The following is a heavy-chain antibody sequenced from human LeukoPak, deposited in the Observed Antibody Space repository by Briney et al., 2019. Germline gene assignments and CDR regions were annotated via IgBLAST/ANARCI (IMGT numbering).Heavy chain of an antibody. CDR2: IDPSDSYT. V-gene: IGHV5-10-1*01. CDR1: GYSFTNYW. CDR3: ARHTVQYCSSTSCYNY. J-gene: IGHJ4*02. Sequence: GESLKISWKGSGYSFTNYWIGWVRQMPGKGLEWMGRIDPSDSYTNYSPSFQGHVTTSADKSISTAYLQWSSLKASDTAMYYGARHTVQYCSSTSCYNYWGQGTLVTVSS. D-gene: IGHD2-2*02.